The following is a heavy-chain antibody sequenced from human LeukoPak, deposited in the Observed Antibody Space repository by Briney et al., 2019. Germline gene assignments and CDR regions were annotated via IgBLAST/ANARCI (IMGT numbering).Heavy chain of an antibody. V-gene: IGHV3-7*01. CDR2: INQDGTEK. CDR3: ARHPAGSYYVDF. J-gene: IGHJ4*02. CDR1: GFTFTTYW. D-gene: IGHD3-10*01. Sequence: GGSLRLSCAASGFTFTTYWMSWVRQAPGKGLEWVANINQDGTEKFYVDSVKGRFTISRDNAKNSLYLQMNSLRAEDTAVYYCARHPAGSYYVDFWGQGTLVTVSS.